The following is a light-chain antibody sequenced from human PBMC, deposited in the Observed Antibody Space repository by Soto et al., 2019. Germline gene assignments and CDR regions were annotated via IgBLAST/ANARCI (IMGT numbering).Light chain of an antibody. Sequence: EIVLTQSPATLSLSPGERATLSCRASQSVSSNYLAWYQHKPGQAPRLLIYGAATRATGIPDRFSGSGSGTEFTLTISSLQSEDFAVYYCQQYNTWPPITFGQGTRLEIK. CDR3: QQYNTWPPIT. J-gene: IGKJ5*01. V-gene: IGKV3D-15*01. CDR2: GAA. CDR1: QSVSSN.